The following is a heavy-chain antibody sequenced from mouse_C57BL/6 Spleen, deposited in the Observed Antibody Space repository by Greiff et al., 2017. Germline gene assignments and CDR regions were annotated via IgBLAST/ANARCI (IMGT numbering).Heavy chain of an antibody. CDR3: ARSTGFAY. D-gene: IGHD4-1*02. Sequence: VQLQQSGAELARPGASVKLSCKASGYTFTSYGISWVKQRTGQGLEWIGEIYPRSGNTYYNEKFKGKATLTADKSSSTAYMELRSLTSEDSAFYFCARSTGFAYWGQGTLVTVSA. V-gene: IGHV1-81*01. CDR1: GYTFTSYG. CDR2: IYPRSGNT. J-gene: IGHJ3*01.